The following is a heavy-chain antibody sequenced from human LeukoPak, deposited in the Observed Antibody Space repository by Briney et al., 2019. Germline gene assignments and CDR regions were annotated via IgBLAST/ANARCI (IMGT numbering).Heavy chain of an antibody. CDR2: IYDSQTT. D-gene: IGHD2-15*01. V-gene: IGHV4-59*01. CDR3: ARGDTPRGYFSY. Sequence: SETLSLTCTVSGDSISRFYWSWIRQPPGKGLEWIGYIYDSQTTNYNPSLKSRVYMSIDMSKNQFSLRLTSVTAADMAVYYCARGDTPRGYFSYWGQGTLVPVSS. J-gene: IGHJ4*02. CDR1: GDSISRFY.